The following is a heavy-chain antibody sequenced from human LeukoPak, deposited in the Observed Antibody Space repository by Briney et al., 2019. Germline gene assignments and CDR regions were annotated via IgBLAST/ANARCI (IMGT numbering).Heavy chain of an antibody. CDR1: GFAVSNYY. D-gene: IGHD2-21*02. J-gene: IGHJ4*02. V-gene: IGHV3-66*01. Sequence: GGSLRLSCAASGFAVSNYYMSWVRQAPGKGPEWVSLIYSSGSTYYADSVKGRFVMSRDSSKNTLYLQMDSLRVDDTALYYCGKDPHCVGDCSHEWGQGTLVTVSS. CDR2: IYSSGST. CDR3: GKDPHCVGDCSHE.